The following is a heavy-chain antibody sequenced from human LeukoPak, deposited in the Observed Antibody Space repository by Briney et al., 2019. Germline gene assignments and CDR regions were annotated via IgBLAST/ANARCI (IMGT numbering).Heavy chain of an antibody. V-gene: IGHV4-59*01. CDR1: GGSISSYY. CDR2: IFYSGST. CDR3: ARGPPYLLFDY. J-gene: IGHJ4*02. Sequence: SETLSLTCTVSGGSISSYYWGWIRQPPGKGLEWIGYIFYSGSTNYNPSLKSRVAISVDTSKNQFSLKLSSVTAADTAAYYCARGPPYLLFDYWGQGTLVTVSS. D-gene: IGHD2-15*01.